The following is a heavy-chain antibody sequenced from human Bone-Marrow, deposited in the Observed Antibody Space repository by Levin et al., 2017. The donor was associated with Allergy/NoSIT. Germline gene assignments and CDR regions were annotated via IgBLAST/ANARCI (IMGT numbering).Heavy chain of an antibody. J-gene: IGHJ6*03. Sequence: ASVKVSCKASGYTFTNYAIGWVRQAPGQGLEWMGWVSAYNGNTIYAQKFQGRVTMTTDTSTSTAYMELRSLRSDDTAVYYCARFVVVPATYYYLDVWGKGTTVTVSS. CDR2: VSAYNGNT. V-gene: IGHV1-18*01. CDR1: GYTFTNYA. CDR3: ARFVVVPATYYYLDV. D-gene: IGHD2-2*01.